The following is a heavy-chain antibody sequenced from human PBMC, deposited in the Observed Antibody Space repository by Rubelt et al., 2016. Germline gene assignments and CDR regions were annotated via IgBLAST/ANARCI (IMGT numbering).Heavy chain of an antibody. J-gene: IGHJ4*02. CDR2: VHSSGST. D-gene: IGHD1-1*01. CDR3: ALGDHSGTPIDY. V-gene: IGHV4-61*05. Sequence: QLQLQESGPGLVEPSETLSLTCTVSGGSISSRSSYSGWIRQPPGKGQEWIGCVHSSGSTNYKPSLKTQNHISRDTSKNQISRTLTSVTAADKAVYYCALGDHSGTPIDYWGQGTVDTVSS. CDR1: GGSISSRSSY.